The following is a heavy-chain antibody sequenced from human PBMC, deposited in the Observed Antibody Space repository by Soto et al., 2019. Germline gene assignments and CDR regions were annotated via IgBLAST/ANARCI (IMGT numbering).Heavy chain of an antibody. V-gene: IGHV5-51*01. CDR3: ARHHGSPGSYFGMDV. CDR2: IYPGDSDT. D-gene: IGHD6-13*01. CDR1: GYSFTNFW. Sequence: GESLKISCKGSGYSFTNFWINWVRQMPGKGLEWMGIIYPGDSDTTYSPSFQGQVTISADKSISTAYLQWRSLKASDTAMYYCARHHGSPGSYFGMDVWCQGTTVTVSS. J-gene: IGHJ6*02.